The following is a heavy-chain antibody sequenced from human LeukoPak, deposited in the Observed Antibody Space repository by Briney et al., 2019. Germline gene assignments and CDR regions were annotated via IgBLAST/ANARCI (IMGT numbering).Heavy chain of an antibody. CDR1: GFTVSSNY. J-gene: IGHJ4*02. V-gene: IGHV3-53*01. D-gene: IGHD1-26*01. CDR2: IYSGGST. CDR3: ARGWELPLFDY. Sequence: GSLRLSCAASGFTVSSNYMSWVRQAPGKGLEWVSVIYSGGSTYYADSVKGRFTISRDNSKNTLYLQMNSLRAEDTAVYYCARGWELPLFDYWGQGTLVTASS.